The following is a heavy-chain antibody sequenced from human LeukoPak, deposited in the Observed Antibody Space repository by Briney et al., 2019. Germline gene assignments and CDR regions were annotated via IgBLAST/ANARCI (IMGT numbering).Heavy chain of an antibody. CDR2: IYYSGST. CDR3: ARTTEGGYTYGYFYYYYMDV. D-gene: IGHD5-18*01. Sequence: SETLSLTCTVAGGSISSYYWSWIRQPPGKGLEWIGYIYYSGSTNHNPSLKSRVTISVDTSKNQFSLKLTSVTAADTAVYYCARTTEGGYTYGYFYYYYMDVWGKGTTVTISS. J-gene: IGHJ6*03. CDR1: GGSISSYY. V-gene: IGHV4-59*01.